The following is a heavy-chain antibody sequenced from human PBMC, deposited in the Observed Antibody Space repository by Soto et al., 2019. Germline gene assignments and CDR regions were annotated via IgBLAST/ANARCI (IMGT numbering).Heavy chain of an antibody. CDR2: ISYDGSNK. Sequence: VQLVESGGGVVQPGRSLRLSCAASGFTFSSYGMHWVRQAPGKGLEWVAVISYDGSNKYYADSVKGRFTISRDNSKNTLYLQMNSLRAEDTAVYYCAKDLLKGAAAGTSWFDPWGQGTLVTVSS. D-gene: IGHD6-13*01. V-gene: IGHV3-30*18. CDR1: GFTFSSYG. J-gene: IGHJ5*02. CDR3: AKDLLKGAAAGTSWFDP.